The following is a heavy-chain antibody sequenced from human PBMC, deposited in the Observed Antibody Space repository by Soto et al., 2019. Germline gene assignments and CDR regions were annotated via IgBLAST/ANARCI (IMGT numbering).Heavy chain of an antibody. CDR1: GFTFGMYD. CDR3: VRGRDSGLYYFDS. Sequence: GSLRRCCAASGFTFGMYDMHWVRQATGKGLEWVSTINTAGDTYSPGSVKGRFTISRENAKNSLYLQMNSLRVDDTAVYFCVRGRDSGLYYFDSWGQGTLVTVSS. V-gene: IGHV3-13*01. D-gene: IGHD2-21*01. CDR2: INTAGDT. J-gene: IGHJ4*02.